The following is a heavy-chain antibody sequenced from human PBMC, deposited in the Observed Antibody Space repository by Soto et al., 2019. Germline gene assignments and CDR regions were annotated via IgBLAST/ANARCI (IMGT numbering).Heavy chain of an antibody. V-gene: IGHV1-69*13. CDR2: IIPIFGTA. CDR1: GGTFSSYT. CDR3: ARARLRFLEWSQAHYYYYGMDV. Sequence: SVKVSCKASGGTFSSYTISWVRQAPGQGLEWMGGIIPIFGTANYAQKFQGRVTITADESTSTAYMELSSLRSEDTAVHYCARARLRFLEWSQAHYYYYGMDVWGQGTTVTVSS. D-gene: IGHD3-3*01. J-gene: IGHJ6*02.